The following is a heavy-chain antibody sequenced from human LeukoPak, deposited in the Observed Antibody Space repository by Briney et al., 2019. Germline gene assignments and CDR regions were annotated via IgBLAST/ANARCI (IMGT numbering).Heavy chain of an antibody. CDR3: ATVGSWVRGVIQSSPGPLD. CDR1: GYTFTSYY. V-gene: IGHV1-46*01. J-gene: IGHJ4*02. Sequence: GASVKVSCKASGYTFTSYYMHWVRQAPGQGLEWMGIINPSGGSTSYAQKFQGRVTMTEDTSTDTAYMELSSLRSEDTAVYYCATVGSWVRGVIQSSPGPLDWGQGTLVTVSS. D-gene: IGHD3-10*01. CDR2: INPSGGST.